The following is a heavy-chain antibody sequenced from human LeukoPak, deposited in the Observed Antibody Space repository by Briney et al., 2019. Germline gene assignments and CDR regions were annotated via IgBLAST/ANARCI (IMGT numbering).Heavy chain of an antibody. D-gene: IGHD2-2*01. V-gene: IGHV4-30-4*01. Sequence: SETLSLTCTVSGGSISSGDYYWSWIRQPPGRGLEWIGYIYYSGSTYYNPSLKSRVTISVDTSKNQFSLKLSSVTAADTAVYYCASFIGYCSSTSCFGWFGPWGQGTLVTVSS. CDR1: GGSISSGDYY. J-gene: IGHJ5*02. CDR2: IYYSGST. CDR3: ASFIGYCSSTSCFGWFGP.